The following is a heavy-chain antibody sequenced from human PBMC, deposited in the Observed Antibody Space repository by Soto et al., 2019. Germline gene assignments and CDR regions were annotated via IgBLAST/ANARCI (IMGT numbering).Heavy chain of an antibody. CDR1: GGSISSYY. J-gene: IGHJ5*02. CDR2: IYYSGST. V-gene: IGHV4-59*08. Sequence: SETLSLTCTVSGGSISSYYWSWIRQPPGKGLEWIGYIYYSGSTNYNPSLKSRVTISVDTSKNQFSLKLSSVTAADTAVYYCARLRHWFDPWGQGTLVTVSS. CDR3: ARLRHWFDP.